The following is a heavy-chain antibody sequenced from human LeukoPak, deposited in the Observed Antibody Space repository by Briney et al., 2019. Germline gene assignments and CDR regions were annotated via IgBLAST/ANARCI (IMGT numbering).Heavy chain of an antibody. CDR1: GFTFDDYA. Sequence: GGSLRLSCAASGFTFDDYAMHWVRQAPGKGLEWVSGISWNSGSIGYADSVKGRFTISRDIAKNSLYLQMNSLRAEDMALYYCAKGRYSYGFDAFDIWGQGTMVTVSS. V-gene: IGHV3-9*03. D-gene: IGHD5-18*01. CDR2: ISWNSGSI. CDR3: AKGRYSYGFDAFDI. J-gene: IGHJ3*02.